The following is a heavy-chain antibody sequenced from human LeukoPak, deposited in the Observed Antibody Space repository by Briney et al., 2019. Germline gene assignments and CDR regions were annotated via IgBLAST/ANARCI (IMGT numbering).Heavy chain of an antibody. V-gene: IGHV3-23*01. CDR3: AKRGVVIRVILVGFHREAYYFDS. J-gene: IGHJ4*02. D-gene: IGHD3-16*02. CDR2: LSGGGGGA. Sequence: GGSLRLSCAVSGITLSNYGMSWVRQAPGKGLEWVAGLSGGGGGASYADSVKGRFTISRDNSRNTLYLQMNSLRAEDTAVYFCAKRGVVIRVILVGFHREAYYFDSWGQGALVTVSS. CDR1: GITLSNYG.